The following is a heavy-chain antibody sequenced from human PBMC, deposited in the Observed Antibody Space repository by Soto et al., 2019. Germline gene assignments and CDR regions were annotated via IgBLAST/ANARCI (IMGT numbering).Heavy chain of an antibody. J-gene: IGHJ4*02. V-gene: IGHV2-5*02. CDR3: ARRRGGVGAIGTFDV. CDR2: IFWDDDK. Sequence: SGPTLVNPTQTLTLTCTFSGFSLSTTGVGVAWIRQPPGKALEWLALIFWDDDKRYSPSLKNRVTITKDTSKNQVVLTMTNMDPVDTATYYCARRRGGVGAIGTFDVWGQVTLVPVSS. D-gene: IGHD1-26*01. CDR1: GFSLSTTGVG.